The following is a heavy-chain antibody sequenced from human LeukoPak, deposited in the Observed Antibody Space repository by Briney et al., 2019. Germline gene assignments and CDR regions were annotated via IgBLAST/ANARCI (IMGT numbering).Heavy chain of an antibody. D-gene: IGHD6-19*01. J-gene: IGHJ4*02. CDR2: IYYSGST. CDR1: GGSISSSSYY. V-gene: IGHV4-39*07. Sequence: SETLSLTCTVSGGSISSSSYYWGWIRQPPGKGLEWIGSIYYSGSTYYNPSLKSRVTMSLDASKSQFSLKLSSLTAADTAVYYCARVSYSSGWYPYFDYWGQGTLVTVSS. CDR3: ARVSYSSGWYPYFDY.